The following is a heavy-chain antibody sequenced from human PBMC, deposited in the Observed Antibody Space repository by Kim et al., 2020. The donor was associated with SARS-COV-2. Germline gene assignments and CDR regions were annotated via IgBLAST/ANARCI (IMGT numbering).Heavy chain of an antibody. Sequence: ASVKVSCKASGYTFTNYGISWVRQAPGQGLEWMGWISGYNGHTNYAQKFQDRVTMTTDTSTTTAYMELRSLRSDDTAVYYCARYGDWWKKNDYWGQGTLVTVSS. J-gene: IGHJ4*02. CDR2: ISGYNGHT. V-gene: IGHV1-18*04. CDR1: GYTFTNYG. CDR3: ARYGDWWKKNDY. D-gene: IGHD2-21*01.